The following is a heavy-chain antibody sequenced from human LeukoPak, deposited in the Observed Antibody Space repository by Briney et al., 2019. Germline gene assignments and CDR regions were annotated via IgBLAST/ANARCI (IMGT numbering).Heavy chain of an antibody. V-gene: IGHV4-61*02. Sequence: PSQTLSLTCTVSGGSISSGSYYWSWIRQPAGKGVEWIGRIYTSGSTNYNPSLKSRVTISVDTSKNQFSLKLSSVTAADTAVYYCARETAGNWYFDLWGRGTLVTVSS. CDR2: IYTSGST. CDR1: GGSISSGSYY. D-gene: IGHD1-14*01. CDR3: ARETAGNWYFDL. J-gene: IGHJ2*01.